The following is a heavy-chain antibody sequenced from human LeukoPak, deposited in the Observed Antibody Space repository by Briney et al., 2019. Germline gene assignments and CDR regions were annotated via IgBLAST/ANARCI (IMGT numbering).Heavy chain of an antibody. CDR2: IKQDGSEK. CDR3: ARDSYDFWSGYPYYYYYMDV. V-gene: IGHV3-7*01. J-gene: IGHJ6*03. CDR1: GFTFSSYW. D-gene: IGHD3-3*01. Sequence: PGGSLRLSCAVSGFTFSSYWMSWVRQAPGKGLEWVANIKQDGSEKYYVDSVKGRFTISRDNAKNSLYLQMNSLRAEDTAVYYCARDSYDFWSGYPYYYYYMDVWGKGTTVTVSS.